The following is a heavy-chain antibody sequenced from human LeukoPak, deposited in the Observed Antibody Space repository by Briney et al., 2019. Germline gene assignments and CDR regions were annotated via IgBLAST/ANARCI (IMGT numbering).Heavy chain of an antibody. CDR1: GDSVSSNIAA. D-gene: IGHD1-26*01. CDR3: ARSQGDMDV. J-gene: IGHJ6*03. Sequence: SQTLSLTCTISGDSVSSNIAAWNWLRQSPSRGREWLGRTHYSSRWYNDYAVSVKSRITIYADTSKNQFSLQLNSVTPEGTAVYYCARSQGDMDVWGKGTSVTVSS. CDR2: THYSSRWYN. V-gene: IGHV6-1*01.